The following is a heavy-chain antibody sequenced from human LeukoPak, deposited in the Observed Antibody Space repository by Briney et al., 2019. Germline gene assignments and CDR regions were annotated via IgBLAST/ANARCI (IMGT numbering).Heavy chain of an antibody. CDR1: GFTFSSYS. J-gene: IGHJ3*02. CDR3: ATVGATFEDAFDI. CDR2: ISGSGGST. Sequence: GGSLRLSCAASGFTFSSYSMNWVRQAPGKGLEWVSAISGSGGSTYYADSVKGRFTISRDNSKNTLYLQMNSLRAEDTAVYYCATVGATFEDAFDIWGQGTMVTVSS. V-gene: IGHV3-23*01. D-gene: IGHD1-26*01.